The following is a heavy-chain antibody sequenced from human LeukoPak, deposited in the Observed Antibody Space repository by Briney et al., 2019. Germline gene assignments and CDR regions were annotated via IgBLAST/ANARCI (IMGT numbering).Heavy chain of an antibody. Sequence: GGSLRLSCAASGFTFSPYWMHWVRQPPGKGLVWVSRINTDESDTAYAASVKGRFTISRDNAENTLYLQMNSLRAEDTAVYYCVRQATNKPIDYWGRGTLVTVSS. CDR1: GFTFSPYW. CDR2: INTDESDT. J-gene: IGHJ4*02. CDR3: VRQATNKPIDY. D-gene: IGHD5-12*01. V-gene: IGHV3-74*01.